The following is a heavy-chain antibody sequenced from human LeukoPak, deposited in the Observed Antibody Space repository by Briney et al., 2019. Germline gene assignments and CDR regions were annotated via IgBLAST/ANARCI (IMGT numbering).Heavy chain of an antibody. D-gene: IGHD2-15*01. CDR1: GFTFSRYW. CDR2: INSEGSST. Sequence: GGALRLSCAASGFTFSRYWMHWVRHPPGKGLVWVSRINSEGSSTSYADSVKGRFTISRDNAKNTLYLQMNSLRVEDTAVYYCASRDQSCSGSRCYPIDYWGQGTLVTVSS. CDR3: ASRDQSCSGSRCYPIDY. V-gene: IGHV3-74*01. J-gene: IGHJ4*02.